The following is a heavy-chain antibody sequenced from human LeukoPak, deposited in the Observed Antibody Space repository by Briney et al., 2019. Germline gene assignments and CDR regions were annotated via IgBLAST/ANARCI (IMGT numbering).Heavy chain of an antibody. CDR3: AKARGLIGGAFDL. CDR1: GFTFNSFS. V-gene: IGHV3-48*04. CDR2: ISSSSSTI. J-gene: IGHJ3*01. Sequence: PGGSLRLSCAASGFTFNSFSMNWVRQAPGKGLEWVSYISSSSSTIYYADSVKGRFTISRDNSKNSLYLQMNSLRTEDTALYYCAKARGLIGGAFDLWGQGTMVTVSS. D-gene: IGHD3-22*01.